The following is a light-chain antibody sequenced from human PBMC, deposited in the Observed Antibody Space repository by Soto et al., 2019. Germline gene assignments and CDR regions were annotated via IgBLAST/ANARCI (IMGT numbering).Light chain of an antibody. CDR3: QQYDNFSRT. V-gene: IGKV1-33*01. CDR2: DAS. Sequence: DIQMTQSPSSLSASVGDRVTITCQASQDISNYLNWYQQKPGKAPKLLIYDASNLETGVPSRFSGSGSGTDFIFTISSLHPEDIATYYCQQYDNFSRTFGQGTKLEIK. CDR1: QDISNY. J-gene: IGKJ2*01.